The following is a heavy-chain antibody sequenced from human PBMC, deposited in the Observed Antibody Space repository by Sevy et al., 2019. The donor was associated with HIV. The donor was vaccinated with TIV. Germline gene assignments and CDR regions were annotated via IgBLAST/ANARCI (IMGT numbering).Heavy chain of an antibody. CDR3: AREITILPPAGMDV. CDR2: ISSGGST. Sequence: GGSLRLSCAASGFTVSSNYMSWVRQAPGKGLEWVSVISSGGSTYYADSVKGRFTISRDNSKNTLYLQMNSLRAEDTAVYYCAREITILPPAGMDVWGQGTTVTVSS. CDR1: GFTVSSNY. D-gene: IGHD3-3*01. V-gene: IGHV3-53*01. J-gene: IGHJ6*02.